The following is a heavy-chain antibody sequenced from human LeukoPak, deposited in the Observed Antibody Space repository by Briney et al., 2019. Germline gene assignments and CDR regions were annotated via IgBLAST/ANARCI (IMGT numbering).Heavy chain of an antibody. V-gene: IGHV3-30*09. Sequence: GGSLRLSCAASGFTFSSYTLHWVRQAPGKGLEWLALISYDVNNKYYADSVKGRFAISRDNSKNTLYLQMNSLRPEDTAVYYCARAGPYSSGYFDYWGQGTLVTVSS. D-gene: IGHD6-19*01. J-gene: IGHJ4*02. CDR2: ISYDVNNK. CDR3: ARAGPYSSGYFDY. CDR1: GFTFSSYT.